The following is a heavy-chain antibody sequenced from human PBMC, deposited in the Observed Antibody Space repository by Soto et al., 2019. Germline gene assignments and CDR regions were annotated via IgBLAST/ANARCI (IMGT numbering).Heavy chain of an antibody. CDR1: GFTFSSYA. J-gene: IGHJ6*02. Sequence: GGSLRLSCAASGFTFSSYAMSWVRQAPGKGLEWVSAISGSGDRTYYADSVRGRFTISRDNSKNTLYLQMNSLRTEDTAVYYCAKDWRWEQQIYGMNVWGQGTTVTVSS. CDR2: ISGSGDRT. CDR3: AKDWRWEQQIYGMNV. D-gene: IGHD1-26*01. V-gene: IGHV3-23*01.